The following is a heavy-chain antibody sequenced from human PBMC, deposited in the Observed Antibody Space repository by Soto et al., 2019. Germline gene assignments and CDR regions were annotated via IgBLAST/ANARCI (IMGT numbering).Heavy chain of an antibody. CDR2: IYHSGST. D-gene: IGHD3-10*01. V-gene: IGHV4-4*02. CDR1: GGSISSSNW. CDR3: ARRDTLLWFGETSSLDY. Sequence: SETLSLTCAVSGGSISSSNWWSWVRQPPGKGLEWIGEIYHSGSTNYNPSLKSRVTISVDKSKNQFSLKLSSVTAADTAVYYCARRDTLLWFGETSSLDYWGQGTLVTVSS. J-gene: IGHJ4*02.